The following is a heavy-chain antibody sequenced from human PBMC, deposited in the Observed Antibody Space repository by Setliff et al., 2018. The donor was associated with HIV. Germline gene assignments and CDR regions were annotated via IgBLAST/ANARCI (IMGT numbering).Heavy chain of an antibody. V-gene: IGHV7-4-1*02. J-gene: IGHJ4*02. CDR1: AFPFNIYA. CDR3: ARDFLGDPDWSLDY. Sequence: ASVKVSCKASAFPFNIYAIHWVRQAPGQGLEWMGYIDANTGIPTYAQALSGRFVFSLDTSVTTAYLQISSLTAEDTAVYYCARDFLGDPDWSLDYWGQGTLGTVSS. CDR2: IDANTGIP. D-gene: IGHD3-9*01.